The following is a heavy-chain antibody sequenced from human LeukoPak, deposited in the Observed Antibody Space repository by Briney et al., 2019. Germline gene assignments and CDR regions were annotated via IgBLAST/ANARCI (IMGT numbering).Heavy chain of an antibody. CDR1: GGSISSGGYY. D-gene: IGHD3-10*01. CDR2: IYYSGST. CDR3: ASGQTLLCFGEL. J-gene: IGHJ2*01. Sequence: SETLSLTCTVSGGSISSGGYYWSWIRQHPGKGLEWIGYIYYSGSTYYNPSLKSRVTISVDTSKNQFSLKLSSVTAADTAVYYCASGQTLLCFGELWGRGTLVTVSS. V-gene: IGHV4-31*03.